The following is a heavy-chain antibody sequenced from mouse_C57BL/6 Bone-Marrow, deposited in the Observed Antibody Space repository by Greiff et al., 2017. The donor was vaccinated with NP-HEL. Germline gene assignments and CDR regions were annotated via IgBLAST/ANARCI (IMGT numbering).Heavy chain of an antibody. D-gene: IGHD2-1*01. Sequence: VQLKESGAELVKPGASVKLSCTASGFNIKDYYLHWVKQRTEQGLEWIGRIDPEDVETKYAPKFQGKATITADTSSNTAYLQLSSLTSEDTAVYYWSSFLLPWYFDVWGTGTTVTVSS. V-gene: IGHV14-2*01. CDR2: IDPEDVET. J-gene: IGHJ1*03. CDR3: SSFLLPWYFDV. CDR1: GFNIKDYY.